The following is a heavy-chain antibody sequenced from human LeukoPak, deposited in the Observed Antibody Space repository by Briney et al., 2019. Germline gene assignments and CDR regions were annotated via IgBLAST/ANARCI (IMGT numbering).Heavy chain of an antibody. CDR1: GGIFSSYA. CDR3: AISIAAAGWLDP. Sequence: SVNLSCKASGGIFSSYAISCVRQPPGQGLEWMGGIIPIFGTANYAQKFQGRVTITADKSTSTAYMELSSLRSADTAVYYCAISIAAAGWLDPWGQGTLVTVSS. J-gene: IGHJ5*02. CDR2: IIPIFGTA. D-gene: IGHD6-13*01. V-gene: IGHV1-69*06.